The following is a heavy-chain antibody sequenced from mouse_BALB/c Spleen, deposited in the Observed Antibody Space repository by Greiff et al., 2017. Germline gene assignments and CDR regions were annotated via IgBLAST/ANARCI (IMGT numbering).Heavy chain of an antibody. CDR2: ISDGGSYT. CDR3: ARVPYGSNAMDY. J-gene: IGHJ4*01. V-gene: IGHV5-4*02. CDR1: GFTFSDYY. D-gene: IGHD1-1*01. Sequence: EVQRVESGGGLVKPGGSLKLSCAASGFTFSDYYMYWVRQTPEKRLEWVATISDGGSYTYYPDSVKGRFTISRDNAKNNLYLQMSSLKSEDTAMYYCARVPYGSNAMDYWGQGTSVTVSS.